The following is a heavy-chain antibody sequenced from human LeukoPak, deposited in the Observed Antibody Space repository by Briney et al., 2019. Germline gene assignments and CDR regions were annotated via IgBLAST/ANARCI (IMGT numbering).Heavy chain of an antibody. V-gene: IGHV1-69*13. Sequence: SVKVSCKASGGTFSSYAISWVRQAPGQGLEWMGGIIPIFGTANYPQKFQGRVTITADETTSTAYMELSSLRSEDTAVYYCARTVVYSSSSPYYYGMDVWGQGTTVTVSS. CDR1: GGTFSSYA. D-gene: IGHD6-6*01. J-gene: IGHJ6*02. CDR3: ARTVVYSSSSPYYYGMDV. CDR2: IIPIFGTA.